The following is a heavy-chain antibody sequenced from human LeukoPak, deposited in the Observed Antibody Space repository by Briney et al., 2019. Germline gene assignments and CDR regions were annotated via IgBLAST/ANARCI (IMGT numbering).Heavy chain of an antibody. CDR3: ARPLLEMATITGFDY. Sequence: EASVKVSCKASGYTFTSYYMHWVRQAPGQGLEWMGIINPSGGSTSYAQKFQGRVTMTRDTSTSTVYMELSSLRSEDTAVYYCARPLLEMATITGFDYWGQGTLVTVPS. J-gene: IGHJ4*02. CDR1: GYTFTSYY. CDR2: INPSGGST. D-gene: IGHD5-24*01. V-gene: IGHV1-46*01.